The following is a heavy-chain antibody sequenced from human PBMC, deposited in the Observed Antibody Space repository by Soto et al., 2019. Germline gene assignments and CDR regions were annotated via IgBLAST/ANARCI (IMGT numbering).Heavy chain of an antibody. Sequence: GGSLRLSCAASGFAFSNYAMNWVRQAPGKGLEWVSAISGGAGDTYYADSVKGRFTISRDNSKNTLYLQMKSLRAEDTAVYFCAKSSRITLVRGVTDYWGQGTLVTVSS. V-gene: IGHV3-23*01. CDR1: GFAFSNYA. CDR3: AKSSRITLVRGVTDY. CDR2: ISGGAGDT. D-gene: IGHD3-10*01. J-gene: IGHJ4*02.